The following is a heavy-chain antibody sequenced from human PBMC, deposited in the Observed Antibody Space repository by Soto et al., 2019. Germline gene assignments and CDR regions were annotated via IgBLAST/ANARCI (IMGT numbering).Heavy chain of an antibody. V-gene: IGHV6-1*01. D-gene: IGHD3-22*01. J-gene: IGHJ4*02. CDR3: VRSSSAYKPLFDH. CDR1: GDSVSTNTAS. Sequence: SQTLSLTCAISGDSVSTNTASWNWIRQSPSRGLEWLGRTYYRSKWYNEYPVSVESRITINPDTSKNQVSLQLNSVTPDDTAVYYCVRSSSAYKPLFDHWGQGTQVTVSS. CDR2: TYYRSKWYN.